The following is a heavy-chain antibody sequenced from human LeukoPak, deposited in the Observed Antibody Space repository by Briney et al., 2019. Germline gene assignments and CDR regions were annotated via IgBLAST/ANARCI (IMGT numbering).Heavy chain of an antibody. Sequence: ASVKVSCKASGYTFTSYGISWVRQAPGQGLEWMGWIGAYNGNTNYAQKLQGRVTMTTDTSTSTAYMELRSLRSDDTAVYYCARALSIAAAGSAEYFQHWGQGTLVTVSS. D-gene: IGHD6-13*01. CDR1: GYTFTSYG. J-gene: IGHJ1*01. CDR2: IGAYNGNT. V-gene: IGHV1-18*01. CDR3: ARALSIAAAGSAEYFQH.